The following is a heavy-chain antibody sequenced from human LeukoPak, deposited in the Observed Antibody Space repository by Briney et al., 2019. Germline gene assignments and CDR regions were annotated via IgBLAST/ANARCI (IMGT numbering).Heavy chain of an antibody. V-gene: IGHV1-2*02. Sequence: ASVKVSCKASGYTFTGYYIHWVRRAPGQGLEWMGWINPNSGGAKYAQKFQGRVTMTRDTSISTGYMELSRLRSDDTAVYYCARDLAAAADYYGMDVWGQGTTVTVSS. CDR1: GYTFTGYY. CDR3: ARDLAAAADYYGMDV. CDR2: INPNSGGA. J-gene: IGHJ6*02. D-gene: IGHD6-13*01.